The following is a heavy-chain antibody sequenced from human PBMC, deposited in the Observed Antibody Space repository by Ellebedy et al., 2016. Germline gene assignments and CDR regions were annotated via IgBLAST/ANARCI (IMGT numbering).Heavy chain of an antibody. Sequence: SETLSLTCAVYGGSFSGYYWSWIRQPPGKGLEWIGEINHSGSTNYNPSLKSRVTISVDTSKNQFSLKLSSVTAADTAVYYCASNFRTGYWQSNDYWGQGTLVTVSS. D-gene: IGHD1-26*01. V-gene: IGHV4-34*01. CDR3: ASNFRTGYWQSNDY. CDR1: GGSFSGYY. CDR2: INHSGST. J-gene: IGHJ4*02.